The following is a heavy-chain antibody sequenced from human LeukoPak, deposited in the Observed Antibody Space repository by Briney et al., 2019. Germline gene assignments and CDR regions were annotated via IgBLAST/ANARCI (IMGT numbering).Heavy chain of an antibody. J-gene: IGHJ6*02. CDR3: ARVNYYGSGRSGMDV. V-gene: IGHV3-9*01. D-gene: IGHD3-10*01. CDR2: ISWNSGSI. Sequence: GRSLRLSCAASGFTFDDYAMHWVRQAPGKGLEWVSGISWNSGSIGYADSVKGRFTISRDNAKNSLFLQMNSLRVEDTAVYYCARVNYYGSGRSGMDVWGQGTTVTVSS. CDR1: GFTFDDYA.